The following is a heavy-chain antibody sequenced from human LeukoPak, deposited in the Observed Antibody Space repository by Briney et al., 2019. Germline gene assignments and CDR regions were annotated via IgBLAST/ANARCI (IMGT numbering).Heavy chain of an antibody. CDR3: ARLWGSSSWYPLRWFDP. CDR2: IFYSGST. Sequence: SETLSLTCTVSGGSISSSSYYWGWIRQPPGKGLEWIGYIFYSGSTYYNPSLKSRVTISVDTSKNQFSLKLSSVTAADTAVYYCARLWGSSSWYPLRWFDPWGQGTLVTVSS. CDR1: GGSISSSSYY. D-gene: IGHD6-13*01. J-gene: IGHJ5*02. V-gene: IGHV4-39*01.